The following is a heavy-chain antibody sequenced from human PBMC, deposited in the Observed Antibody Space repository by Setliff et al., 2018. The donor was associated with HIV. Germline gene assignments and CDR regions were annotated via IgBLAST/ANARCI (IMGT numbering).Heavy chain of an antibody. Sequence: GASVKVSCKASGYTFTYCSLHRLQQAPGQGLERMRWITLYNGNTNYAKKFQSRVTITRDMSLRTAYIELSSLRSEDSAVYYWVPLLLAVAGTRFSGFFDYWGQGTLVTVSS. CDR1: GYTFTYCS. J-gene: IGHJ4*02. V-gene: IGHV1-45*02. CDR3: VPLLLAVAGTRFSGFFDY. CDR2: ITLYNGNT. D-gene: IGHD6-19*01.